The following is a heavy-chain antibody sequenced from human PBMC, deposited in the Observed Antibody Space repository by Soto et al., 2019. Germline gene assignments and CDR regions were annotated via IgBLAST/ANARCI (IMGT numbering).Heavy chain of an antibody. D-gene: IGHD6-13*01. V-gene: IGHV1-46*01. J-gene: IGHJ4*02. CDR1: GYTFTSYY. CDR2: INPSGGST. CDR3: ARAAAGTGFDY. Sequence: ASLKVSCKASGYTFTSYYMHWVRQAPGQGLEWMGIINPSGGSTSYAQKFQGRVTMTRDTSTSTVYMELSSLRSEDTAVYYCARAAAGTGFDYWGQGTLVTVSS.